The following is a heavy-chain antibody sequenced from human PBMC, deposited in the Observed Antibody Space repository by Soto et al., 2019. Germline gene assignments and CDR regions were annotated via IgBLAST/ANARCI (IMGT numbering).Heavy chain of an antibody. V-gene: IGHV4-34*01. CDR1: GGSFSGYY. J-gene: IGHJ5*02. D-gene: IGHD6-6*01. CDR2: INHSGST. CDR3: ASADEYSSSWWFDP. Sequence: QVQLQQWGAGLLKPSETLSLTCAVYGGSFSGYYWSWIRQPPGKGLEWIGEINHSGSTNYNPSLKSRVTISVDTSKNQFSLKLSSVTAADTAVYYCASADEYSSSWWFDPWGQGTLVTVSS.